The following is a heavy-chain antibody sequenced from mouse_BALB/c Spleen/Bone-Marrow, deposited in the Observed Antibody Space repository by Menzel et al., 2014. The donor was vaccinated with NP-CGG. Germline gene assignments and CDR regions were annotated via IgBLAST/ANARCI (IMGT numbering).Heavy chain of an antibody. CDR2: ISSSSTVI. V-gene: IGHV5-17*02. CDR1: GFTFSSFG. J-gene: IGHJ1*01. Sequence: EVKLVESGGGLVQPGGSRKLSCAASGFTFSSFGMHWVRQAPEKGLEWVAYISSSSTVIFYADTVKGRFTIPRDNPKNTLFLQMTSLRSEDTAMYYCARGGNWDDFDVWGAGTTVTVSS. D-gene: IGHD4-1*01. CDR3: ARGGNWDDFDV.